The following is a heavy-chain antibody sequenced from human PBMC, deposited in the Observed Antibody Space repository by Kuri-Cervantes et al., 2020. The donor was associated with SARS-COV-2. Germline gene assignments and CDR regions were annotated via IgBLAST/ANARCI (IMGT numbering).Heavy chain of an antibody. V-gene: IGHV3-30*04. CDR2: ISYDGSNK. J-gene: IGHJ4*02. D-gene: IGHD5-18*01. CDR3: ARDGLYSYGLHY. CDR1: GFTFSSYA. Sequence: GGSLRLSCAASGFTFSSYAMHWVRQAPGKGLEWVAVISYDGSNKYSADSVKGRFTISRDNSKNTLYLQMNSLRAEDTAVYYCARDGLYSYGLHYWGQGTLVTVSS.